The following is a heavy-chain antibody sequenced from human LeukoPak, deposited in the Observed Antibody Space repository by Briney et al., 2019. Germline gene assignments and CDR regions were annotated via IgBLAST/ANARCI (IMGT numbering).Heavy chain of an antibody. D-gene: IGHD4-17*01. CDR3: ARGYGDSIEYYFDY. V-gene: IGHV4-34*01. CDR1: GGSFSGYY. CDR2: INHSGST. J-gene: IGHJ4*02. Sequence: SETLSLTCAVYGGSFSGYYCSWIRQPPGKGLEWIGEINHSGSTNYNPSLKSRVTISVDTSKNQFSLKLSSVTAADTAVYYCARGYGDSIEYYFDYWGQGTLVTVSS.